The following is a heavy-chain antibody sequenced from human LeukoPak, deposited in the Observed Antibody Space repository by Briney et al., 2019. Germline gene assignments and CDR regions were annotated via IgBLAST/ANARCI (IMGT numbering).Heavy chain of an antibody. CDR1: GVTFSIYA. J-gene: IGHJ3*02. CDR3: SRGSYSSYPGHVDI. D-gene: IGHD3-10*01. CDR2: IIHIFGTA. V-gene: IGHV1-69*05. Sequence: SVRLSCTASGVTFSIYAISCVREAPRRGVGWGVGIIHIFGTANYAQKFQGTVTINTDESTSTVYMELSNVRSEDTAGYHCSRGSYSSYPGHVDIWGQGTMVTVSS.